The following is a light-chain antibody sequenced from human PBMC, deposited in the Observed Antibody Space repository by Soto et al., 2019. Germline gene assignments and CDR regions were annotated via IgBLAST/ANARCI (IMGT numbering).Light chain of an antibody. V-gene: IGLV2-14*01. Sequence: QSALTQPASVSGSLGQSISISCTGTIRDVGGYNYVSWYQQHPGKAPKLMIYEVTNRPSGVSDRFSGSKSGNTASLTISGLQAEDEADYYCSSYTRGNTLYVFGAGTKVTVL. CDR3: SSYTRGNTLYV. CDR2: EVT. CDR1: IRDVGGYNY. J-gene: IGLJ1*01.